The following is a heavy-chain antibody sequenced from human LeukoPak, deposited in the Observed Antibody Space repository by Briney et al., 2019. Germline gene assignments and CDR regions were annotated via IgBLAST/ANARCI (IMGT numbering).Heavy chain of an antibody. CDR1: GGSITNYY. J-gene: IGHJ4*02. V-gene: IGHV4-59*13. Sequence: SETLSLTCTVSGGSITNYYWGWIRQPREKGLEWIGYMYDSGNTNYNPSLKSRVTISVDTSKNQFSLKLNSVTAADTAVYYCARADNYYDSSGRFDYWGQGTLVTVSS. CDR3: ARADNYYDSSGRFDY. CDR2: MYDSGNT. D-gene: IGHD3-22*01.